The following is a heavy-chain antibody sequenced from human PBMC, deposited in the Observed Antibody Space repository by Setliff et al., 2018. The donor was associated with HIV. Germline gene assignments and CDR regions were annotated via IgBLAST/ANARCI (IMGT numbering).Heavy chain of an antibody. D-gene: IGHD3-10*01. CDR3: ARGKGVRGVIITGGLDV. Sequence: GASVKVSCKSSGSTFNNYDIIWLRQATGQGLEWLGWMNLNSDVAGYAPGFHDRLTMTRSTSMDTTNLELRSLSSEDTAVYYCARGKGVRGVIITGGLDVWGKGTTVTVSS. CDR2: MNLNSDVA. V-gene: IGHV1-8*01. J-gene: IGHJ6*04. CDR1: GSTFNNYD.